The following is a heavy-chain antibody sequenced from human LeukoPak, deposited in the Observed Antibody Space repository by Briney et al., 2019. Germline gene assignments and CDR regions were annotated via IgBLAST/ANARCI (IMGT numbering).Heavy chain of an antibody. Sequence: GSLRLSCAASGFTFSSYAMSWVRQPPGKGLEWIGSVYYSGSTYYNPSLKSRVTISVDTSKNQFSLNLSSVTAADTAVYYCARDAYNYGGRTHPYYFDYWAQGTLVTVSS. J-gene: IGHJ4*02. CDR3: ARDAYNYGGRTHPYYFDY. D-gene: IGHD5-18*01. CDR1: GFTFSSYA. CDR2: VYYSGST. V-gene: IGHV4-39*07.